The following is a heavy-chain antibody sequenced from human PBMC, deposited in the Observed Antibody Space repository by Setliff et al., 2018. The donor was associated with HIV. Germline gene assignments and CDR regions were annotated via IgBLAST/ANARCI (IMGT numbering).Heavy chain of an antibody. J-gene: IGHJ4*02. V-gene: IGHV4-61*01. CDR1: GDSITRGSYY. D-gene: IGHD3-3*01. CDR2: VFYNGDT. CDR3: ARQMTIPGVAVTPVDY. Sequence: PSETLSLTCTVSGDSITRGSYYWSWIRQSPGKGLEWIGYVFYNGDTAYNPSLKSRLTISVDTSKSQFSLKLTSVTAADTAVYYCARQMTIPGVAVTPVDYWGQGALVTVSS.